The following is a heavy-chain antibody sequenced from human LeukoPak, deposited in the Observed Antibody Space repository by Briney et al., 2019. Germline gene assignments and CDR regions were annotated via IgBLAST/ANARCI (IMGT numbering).Heavy chain of an antibody. J-gene: IGHJ6*03. CDR1: GGSINSDY. CDR3: ARGYLTGWLYYMDV. Sequence: PSETLSLTCSVSGGSINSDYWVWIRQTPETGLEWIGSVHHTGSTNYSPSLTGRVRTSVDQSKRHFSLRLSPISAADTAVYYCARGYLTGWLYYMDVWGKGTAVIVSS. CDR2: VHHTGST. D-gene: IGHD3-9*01. V-gene: IGHV4-59*01.